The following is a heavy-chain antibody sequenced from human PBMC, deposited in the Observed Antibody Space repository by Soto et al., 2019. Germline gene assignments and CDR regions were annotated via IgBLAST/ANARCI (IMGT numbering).Heavy chain of an antibody. CDR1: GYTFISHG. CDR3: ARVSSSIVVVPDYGMDV. CDR2: ISGKNGNT. Sequence: QVQLVQSGAEVKKPGASVKVSCKASGYTFISHGISWVRQAPGQGLEWMGWISGKNGNTNYAQKFQGRVTLTTDTSTRTAYLELRSLRSDDTAVYYCARVSSSIVVVPDYGMDVWGQGTTVTVSS. J-gene: IGHJ6*02. V-gene: IGHV1-18*04. D-gene: IGHD2-2*01.